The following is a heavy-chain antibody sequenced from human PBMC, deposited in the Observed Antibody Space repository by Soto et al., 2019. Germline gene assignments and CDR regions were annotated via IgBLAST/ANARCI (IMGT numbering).Heavy chain of an antibody. Sequence: GGSLRLSCAASGFTLSNYVMSWVRQAPGRGLEWVSRISVSGGSSYYADSVKDRFAISRDNSKNTLDLQMNSLRAEDTAVYYCAKEGGTSFDIWGQGTMVTVSS. CDR2: ISVSGGSS. V-gene: IGHV3-23*01. CDR1: GFTLSNYV. CDR3: AKEGGTSFDI. D-gene: IGHD3-16*01. J-gene: IGHJ3*02.